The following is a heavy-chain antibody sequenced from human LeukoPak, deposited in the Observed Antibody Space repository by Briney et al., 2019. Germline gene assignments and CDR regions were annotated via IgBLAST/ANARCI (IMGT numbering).Heavy chain of an antibody. CDR1: GFIFTNYA. V-gene: IGHV3-23*01. D-gene: IGHD2-2*01. Sequence: GGSLRLSCAASGFIFTNYAMTWVRQAPGKGLEWVSDISGSGSSTFYADSVKGRFTISRDNSQNTLYLQMNNLTAEDTAVYYCAKCSLTSSSGSRFAYWGQGTLVTVSS. CDR2: ISGSGSST. CDR3: AKCSLTSSSGSRFAY. J-gene: IGHJ4*02.